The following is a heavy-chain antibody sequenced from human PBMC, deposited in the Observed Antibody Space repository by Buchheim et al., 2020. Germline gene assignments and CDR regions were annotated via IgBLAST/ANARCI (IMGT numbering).Heavy chain of an antibody. D-gene: IGHD7-27*01. J-gene: IGHJ6*02. CDR2: ISSSSSTI. Sequence: EVQLVESGGGLVKPGGSLRLSCAASGFTFSNAWMSWVRQAPGKGLEWVSYISSSSSTIYYADSVKGRFTISRDNAKNSLYLQMNSLRDEDTAVYYCASSVGEPGDYYYYGMDVWGQGTT. CDR3: ASSVGEPGDYYYYGMDV. V-gene: IGHV3-48*02. CDR1: GFTFSNAW.